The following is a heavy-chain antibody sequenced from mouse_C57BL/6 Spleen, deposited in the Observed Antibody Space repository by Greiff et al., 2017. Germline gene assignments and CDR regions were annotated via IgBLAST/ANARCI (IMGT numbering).Heavy chain of an antibody. V-gene: IGHV5-17*01. CDR1: GFTFSDYG. CDR3: AREVVDYFDY. J-gene: IGHJ2*01. CDR2: ISSGSSTI. Sequence: LVESGGGLVKPGGSLKLSCAASGFTFSDYGMHWVRQAPEKGLEWVAYISSGSSTIYYADTVKGRFTISRDNAKNTLFLQMTSLRSEDTAMYYCAREVVDYFDYWGQGTTLTVSS. D-gene: IGHD1-1*01.